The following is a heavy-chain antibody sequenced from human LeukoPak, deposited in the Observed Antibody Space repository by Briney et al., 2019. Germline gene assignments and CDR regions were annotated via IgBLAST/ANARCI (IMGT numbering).Heavy chain of an antibody. Sequence: GGSLRLSCAASGFTFSSYAMSWVRQAPGKGLEWVSAITGSGGSTYYADSVKGRFTISRDNSKNTLYLQMNSLRAEDTAVYYCAKGGMSTIVRGVIGYMDVWGKGTTVTISS. CDR2: ITGSGGST. CDR3: AKGGMSTIVRGVIGYMDV. D-gene: IGHD3-10*01. CDR1: GFTFSSYA. V-gene: IGHV3-23*01. J-gene: IGHJ6*03.